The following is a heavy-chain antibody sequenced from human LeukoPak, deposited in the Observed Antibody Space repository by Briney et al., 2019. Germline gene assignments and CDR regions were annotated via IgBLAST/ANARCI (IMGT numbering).Heavy chain of an antibody. V-gene: IGHV3-7*01. CDR1: GFTFSADW. D-gene: IGHD1-26*01. Sequence: GGSLRLSCAPSGFTFSADWMSWVRQAPGKGLEWVASINQDGSEKYYVDSLKGRFTISRDNTKKSLYLQMNSLRAEDTAVYYCAKDSRRSRKWELEYYFDYWGQGTLVTVSS. J-gene: IGHJ4*02. CDR2: INQDGSEK. CDR3: AKDSRRSRKWELEYYFDY.